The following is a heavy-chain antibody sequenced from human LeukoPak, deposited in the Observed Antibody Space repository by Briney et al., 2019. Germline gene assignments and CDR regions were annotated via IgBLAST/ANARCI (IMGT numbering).Heavy chain of an antibody. CDR1: GFTFSGYA. J-gene: IGHJ4*02. CDR3: ARDSEGEYYPY. V-gene: IGHV3-30-3*01. Sequence: PGRSLRLSCAASGFTFSGYAMHWVRQAPGKGLEWVAVISYDGSNKYYADSVKGRFTISRDNSKNTLYLQMNSLRAEDTAVYYCARDSEGEYYPYWGQGTLVTVSS. D-gene: IGHD2/OR15-2a*01. CDR2: ISYDGSNK.